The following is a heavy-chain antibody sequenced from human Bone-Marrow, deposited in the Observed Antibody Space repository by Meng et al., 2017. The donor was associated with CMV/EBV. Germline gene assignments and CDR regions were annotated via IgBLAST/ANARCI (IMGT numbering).Heavy chain of an antibody. CDR3: ARDIVVVPAAISNYYYYGMDV. J-gene: IGHJ6*02. CDR2: IYYSGST. V-gene: IGHV4-61*01. CDR1: GGSVSSGSYY. D-gene: IGHD2-2*02. Sequence: SETLSLTCTVSGGSVSSGSYYWSWIRQPPGKGLEWIGYIYYSGSTNYNPSLKSRVTISVDTSKNQFSLKLSSVTAADTAVYYCARDIVVVPAAISNYYYYGMDVWGQGTTVTVSS.